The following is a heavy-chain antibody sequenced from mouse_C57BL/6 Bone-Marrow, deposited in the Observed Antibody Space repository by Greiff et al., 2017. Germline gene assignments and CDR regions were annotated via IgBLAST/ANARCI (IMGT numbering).Heavy chain of an antibody. CDR2: IYPGSGNT. Sequence: VKLQESGAELVRPGASVKLSCKASGYTFTDYYINWVQQRPGQGLEWIARIYPGSGNTYYNEKFKGKATLTAEKSSSTAYMQLSRLTSEDTAVYFCARRGYYGSSYFFDYWGQGTTLTVSS. J-gene: IGHJ2*01. CDR3: ARRGYYGSSYFFDY. D-gene: IGHD1-1*01. V-gene: IGHV1-76*01. CDR1: GYTFTDYY.